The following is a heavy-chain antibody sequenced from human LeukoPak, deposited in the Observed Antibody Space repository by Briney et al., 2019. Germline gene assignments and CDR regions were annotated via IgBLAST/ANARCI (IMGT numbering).Heavy chain of an antibody. CDR2: IKQDGSEK. D-gene: IGHD6-13*01. V-gene: IGHV3-7*01. Sequence: GGSPRLSCAVSGFSVSGYWMTWVRQAPGKGLEWVANIKQDGSEKNYVDSVKGRFTISRDNAENSLFLQMNSLRVEDTAVYYCAREWQGGVAAAGTRIEGDYWGQGTLVAVSS. J-gene: IGHJ4*02. CDR1: GFSVSGYW. CDR3: AREWQGGVAAAGTRIEGDY.